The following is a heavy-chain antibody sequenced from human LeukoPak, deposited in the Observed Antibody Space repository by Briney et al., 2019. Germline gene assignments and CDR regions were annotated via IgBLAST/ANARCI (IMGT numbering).Heavy chain of an antibody. D-gene: IGHD3-3*01. CDR1: GVIFSNYY. V-gene: IGHV3-30*02. Sequence: PGGSLRLSSAVSGVIFSNYYIQWIRQVPGKGLTWLSLIRYDGIDKYYADSVKGRFTASRDKAKNTVYLQMNSLRTEDTALYYCALSCNYGLLDFWGHGTMVSVSS. J-gene: IGHJ3*01. CDR2: IRYDGIDK. CDR3: ALSCNYGLLDF.